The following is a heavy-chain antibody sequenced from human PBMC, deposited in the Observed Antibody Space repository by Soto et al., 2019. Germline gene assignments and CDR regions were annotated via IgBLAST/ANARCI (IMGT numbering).Heavy chain of an antibody. D-gene: IGHD6-13*01. Sequence: GGSLRLSCAASGFTFSSYAMSWVRQAPGKGLEWVSAISGSGGSTYYADSVKGRFTISRDNSKNTLYLQMNSLRAEDTAVYYCAKDTAEAGLSAWFDPWGQGTLVTVSS. CDR3: AKDTAEAGLSAWFDP. CDR2: ISGSGGST. J-gene: IGHJ5*02. CDR1: GFTFSSYA. V-gene: IGHV3-23*01.